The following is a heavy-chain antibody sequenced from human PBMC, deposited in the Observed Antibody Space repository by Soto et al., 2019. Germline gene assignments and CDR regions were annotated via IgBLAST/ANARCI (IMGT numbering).Heavy chain of an antibody. Sequence: QAQLVQSGAEVKKPGASVKVSCKASGYTFTGAYIHWVRQAPGQGLEWMGCINPNSGGTEFAQKFQGRVTVTRATSITTVYMEMNRLRSDDTRVYYCARDFTTRSYGVDVWGQGTAVTVSS. J-gene: IGHJ6*02. CDR2: INPNSGGT. V-gene: IGHV1-2*02. D-gene: IGHD3-10*01. CDR3: ARDFTTRSYGVDV. CDR1: GYTFTGAY.